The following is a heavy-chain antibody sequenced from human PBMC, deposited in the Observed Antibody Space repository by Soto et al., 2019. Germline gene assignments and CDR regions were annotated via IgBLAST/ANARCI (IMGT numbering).Heavy chain of an antibody. V-gene: IGHV4-34*01. D-gene: IGHD1-1*01. Sequence: QVQLQQWGAGLLKPSETLSLTCAVYGGSFSGYYWSWIRQPPGKGLEWIGEINHSGSTNYNPSLKSLVNISVDTSKNQYSLKLSSGTAAETVVYYCARKRGYFDYWGQGTLVTVSS. CDR1: GGSFSGYY. CDR2: INHSGST. J-gene: IGHJ4*02. CDR3: ARKRGYFDY.